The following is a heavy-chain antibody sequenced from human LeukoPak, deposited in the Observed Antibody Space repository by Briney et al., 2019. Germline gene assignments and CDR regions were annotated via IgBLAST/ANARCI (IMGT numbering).Heavy chain of an antibody. CDR2: IYSGGST. D-gene: IGHD6-25*01. V-gene: IGHV3-66*01. CDR1: GFTVSINY. J-gene: IGHJ6*02. Sequence: GGSLSLSCPASGFTVSINYMSWVRQAPGKGLEWDSVIYSGGSTYYADSVKGRFTISRDNSKNTLYLQMNSLRAEDTAVYYCARDRGIIAAPHGMDVWGQGTTVTVSS. CDR3: ARDRGIIAAPHGMDV.